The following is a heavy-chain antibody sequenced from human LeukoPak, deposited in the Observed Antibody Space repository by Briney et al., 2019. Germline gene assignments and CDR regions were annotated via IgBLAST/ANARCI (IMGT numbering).Heavy chain of an antibody. Sequence: GGSLRLSCSASGFIISNYAMHWVRQAPGKGLEYVSGISANGGSTYYADSVKGRFTISRDNSKNTLYLQMSSLRTEDTAIYHCVKDLYKGDSSSWYYFDYWGQGTLVTVSS. D-gene: IGHD6-13*01. CDR2: ISANGGST. CDR3: VKDLYKGDSSSWYYFDY. J-gene: IGHJ4*02. V-gene: IGHV3-64D*06. CDR1: GFIISNYA.